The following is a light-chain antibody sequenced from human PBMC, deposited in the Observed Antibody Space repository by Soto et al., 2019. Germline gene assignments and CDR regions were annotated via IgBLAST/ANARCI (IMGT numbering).Light chain of an antibody. V-gene: IGKV1-12*01. Sequence: DIQLTQSPSSVFASVGDRVTITCRASQDITRWLVWYQQKPGTAPKFLISAASSLQSGDPPRFSGSGSGTDYTLTINSLQPEDFATYYCQQASSYPLTFGGGTKVEIK. J-gene: IGKJ4*01. CDR1: QDITRW. CDR2: AAS. CDR3: QQASSYPLT.